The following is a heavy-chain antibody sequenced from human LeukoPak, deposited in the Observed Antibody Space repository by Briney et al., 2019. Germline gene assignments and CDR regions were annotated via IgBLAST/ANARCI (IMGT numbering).Heavy chain of an antibody. D-gene: IGHD6-19*01. J-gene: IGHJ4*02. CDR2: IYYSGST. CDR1: GGSIKNYY. Sequence: PSETLSLTCTVSGGSIKNYYWSWIRQPPGKRLEYIGYIYYSGSTDYNPSLKSRVTISVDTSKNQFSLKLSSVTAADTAVYYCARHASSGWDPYLDYWGQGTLVTVSS. V-gene: IGHV4-59*08. CDR3: ARHASSGWDPYLDY.